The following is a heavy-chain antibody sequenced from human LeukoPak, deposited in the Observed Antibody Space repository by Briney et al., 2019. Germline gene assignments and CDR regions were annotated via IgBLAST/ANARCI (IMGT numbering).Heavy chain of an antibody. CDR1: GGTFSSYA. CDR2: IIPIFGTA. V-gene: IGHV1-69*06. J-gene: IGHJ5*02. D-gene: IGHD6-19*01. CDR3: ARALWIAVAGTGWFDP. Sequence: ASVKVSCKASGGTFSSYAISWVRQAPGQGLEWMGGIIPIFGTANYAQKFQGRVTITADKSTSTAYMELSSLRSGDTAVYYCARALWIAVAGTGWFDPWGQGTLVTVSS.